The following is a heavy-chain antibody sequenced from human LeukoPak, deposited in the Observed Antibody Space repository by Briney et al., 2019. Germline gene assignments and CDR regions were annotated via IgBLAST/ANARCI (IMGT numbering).Heavy chain of an antibody. Sequence: GGSLRLSCTASGFTFGDYAMSWFRQAPGQGLDWVGFIRSKAYGGTTEYAASVKGRFTISRDDYKSIAYLQMNSLKTEDTAVYYCTRGSDYYDSSGYYHVGWFDPWGQGTLVTGSS. V-gene: IGHV3-49*03. CDR1: GFTFGDYA. CDR3: TRGSDYYDSSGYYHVGWFDP. J-gene: IGHJ5*02. D-gene: IGHD3-22*01. CDR2: IRSKAYGGTT.